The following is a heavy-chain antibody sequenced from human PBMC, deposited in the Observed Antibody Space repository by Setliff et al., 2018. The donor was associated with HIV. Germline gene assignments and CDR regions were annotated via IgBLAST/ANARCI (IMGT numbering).Heavy chain of an antibody. CDR2: ISADNGNT. D-gene: IGHD3-10*01. CDR1: GYIFTNYG. J-gene: IGHJ6*03. CDR3: ARVPGARPYYYYYMDV. Sequence: ASVMVSCKASGYIFTNYGITWVRQAPGQGLEWMGWISADNGNTNYAQKLQGRVTMTTDTSTSTADMELRSLRSDDTAVYYCARVPGARPYYYYYMDVWGKGTTVTVSS. V-gene: IGHV1-18*01.